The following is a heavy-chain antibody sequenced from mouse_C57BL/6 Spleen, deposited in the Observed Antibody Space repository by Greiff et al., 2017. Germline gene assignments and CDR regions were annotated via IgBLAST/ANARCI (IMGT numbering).Heavy chain of an antibody. CDR1: GYTFTSYW. Sequence: QVQLQQPGAELVKPGASVKLSCKASGYTFTSYWMHWVKQRPGQGLEWIGMIHPNSGSTNYNEKFKSKATLTVDKSSSTAYMQLSSLTSEDSAVYYCARRGDGSSPYYFDDWGQGTTLTVSS. CDR3: ARRGDGSSPYYFDD. J-gene: IGHJ2*01. V-gene: IGHV1-64*01. D-gene: IGHD1-1*01. CDR2: IHPNSGST.